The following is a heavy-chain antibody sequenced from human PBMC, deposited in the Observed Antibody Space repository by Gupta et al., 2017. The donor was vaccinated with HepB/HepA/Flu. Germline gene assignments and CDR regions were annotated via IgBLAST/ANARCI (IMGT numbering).Heavy chain of an antibody. CDR2: IIPIFGTA. D-gene: IGHD2-2*01. CDR1: GGTFSSYA. CDR3: ARGVYGSSTSCSSGVDP. Sequence: QVQLVQSGAEVKKPGSSVKVSCKASGGTFSSYAISWVRKAPGQGLEWMGGIIPIFGTANYAQKVQGRVTITADESTSTAYMEMSSLRSEDTAVDYCARGVYGSSTSCSSGVDPWGQGTLVTVSS. J-gene: IGHJ5*02. V-gene: IGHV1-69*01.